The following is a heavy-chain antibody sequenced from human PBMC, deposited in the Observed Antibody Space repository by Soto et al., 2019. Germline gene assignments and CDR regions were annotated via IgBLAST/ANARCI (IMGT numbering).Heavy chain of an antibody. D-gene: IGHD2-21*02. Sequence: EVRLVESEGGLVQPGGSLSLSCAASGFTFSYYWMHWVRQAPGQGLLWVSRIHSDGSSTTYADSVKGQFTISRDNAKNTVSLQMNSLRVEDTGVYFCARGDRGAFDLWGQGTMVTVSS. V-gene: IGHV3-74*01. CDR1: GFTFSYYW. CDR3: ARGDRGAFDL. J-gene: IGHJ3*01. CDR2: IHSDGSST.